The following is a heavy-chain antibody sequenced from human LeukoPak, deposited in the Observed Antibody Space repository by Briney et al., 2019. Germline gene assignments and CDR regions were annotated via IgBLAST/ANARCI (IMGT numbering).Heavy chain of an antibody. CDR2: IYYSGST. V-gene: IGHV4-61*05. Sequence: PSETLSLTCTVSGGSISTSSYYWGWIRQPPGKGLEWIGYIYYSGSTNYNPSLKSRVTISVDTSKNQFSLKLSSVTAADTAVYYCARAHGSGSYYMDVWGKGTTVTISS. J-gene: IGHJ6*03. D-gene: IGHD3-10*01. CDR3: ARAHGSGSYYMDV. CDR1: GGSISTSSYY.